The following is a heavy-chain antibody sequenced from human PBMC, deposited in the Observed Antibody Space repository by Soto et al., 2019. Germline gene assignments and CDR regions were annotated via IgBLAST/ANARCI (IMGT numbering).Heavy chain of an antibody. V-gene: IGHV3-11*06. CDR2: ISSSSSYT. J-gene: IGHJ4*02. D-gene: IGHD3-22*01. CDR3: ASAYYDSSGYPDY. Sequence: GSLILSCAASGFTFIDYYMSWIRQAPGKGLEWVSYISSSSSYTNYADSVKGRFTISRDNAKNSLYLQMNSLRAEDTAVYYCASAYYDSSGYPDYWGQGTLVTVSS. CDR1: GFTFIDYY.